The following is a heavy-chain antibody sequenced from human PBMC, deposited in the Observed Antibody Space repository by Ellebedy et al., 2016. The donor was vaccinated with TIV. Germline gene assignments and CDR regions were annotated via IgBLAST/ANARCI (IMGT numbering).Heavy chain of an antibody. V-gene: IGHV1-18*04. J-gene: IGHJ4*02. D-gene: IGHD3-10*01. CDR1: GYSFTTSG. CDR3: ARRLGESTGLDF. Sequence: AASVKVSCKTSGYSFTTSGISWVRQAPGKGLEWMGWMKGYNANINYAQKFRGRVLMTTDSSTRTAHMELRRLTSDDPAVYYCARRLGESTGLDFWGQGTLVTVSS. CDR2: MKGYNANI.